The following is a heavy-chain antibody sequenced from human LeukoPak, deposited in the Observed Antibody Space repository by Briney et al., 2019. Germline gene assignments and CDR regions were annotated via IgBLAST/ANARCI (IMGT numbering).Heavy chain of an antibody. D-gene: IGHD6-19*01. V-gene: IGHV4-34*01. CDR3: ARGHSGWFAEYFQH. CDR2: INHSGST. J-gene: IGHJ1*01. CDR1: GGSFSGYY. Sequence: SETLSLTCAVYGGSFSGYYWSWIRQPPGKGLEWIGEINHSGSTNYDPSLKSRVTISVDTSKNQFSLKLSSVTAADTAVYYCARGHSGWFAEYFQHWGQGTLVTVSS.